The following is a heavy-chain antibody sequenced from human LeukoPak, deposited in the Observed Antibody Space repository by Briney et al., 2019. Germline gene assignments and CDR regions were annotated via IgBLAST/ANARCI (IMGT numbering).Heavy chain of an antibody. J-gene: IGHJ3*02. D-gene: IGHD3-22*01. V-gene: IGHV3-23*01. CDR2: ISGSGGST. Sequence: GGSLRLSCAASGFTFSSYAMSWVRQAPGKGLEWVSAISGSGGSTYYADSVKGRFTISRDNSKNTLYLQMNSLRAEDTAVYYCAKVQSYYYDSSGPSDAFDIWGQGTMVTVSS. CDR3: AKVQSYYYDSSGPSDAFDI. CDR1: GFTFSSYA.